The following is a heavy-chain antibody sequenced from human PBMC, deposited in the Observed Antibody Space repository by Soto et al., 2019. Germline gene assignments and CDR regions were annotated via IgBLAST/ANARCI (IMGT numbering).Heavy chain of an antibody. CDR2: IYYSRST. CDR3: WAWVVVIGSYYFDY. Sequence: PSETLSLTCTVSGCSISSYYWSWIRQPPGKGLEWIGYIYYSRSTNYNPSLKSRVTISVDASKNQFSLKLSSGTAADTAAYYWWAWVVVIGSYYFDYWGQGVIVTACS. D-gene: IGHD3-22*01. CDR1: GCSISSYY. V-gene: IGHV4-59*01. J-gene: IGHJ4*02.